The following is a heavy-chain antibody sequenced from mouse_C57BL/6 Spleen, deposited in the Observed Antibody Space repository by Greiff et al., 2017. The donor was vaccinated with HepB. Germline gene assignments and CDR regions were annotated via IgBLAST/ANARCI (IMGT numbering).Heavy chain of an antibody. CDR3: ARKGGTTVEDWYFDV. J-gene: IGHJ1*03. D-gene: IGHD1-1*01. Sequence: VQGVESGPELVKPGASVKISCKASGYAFSSSWMNWVKQRPGKGLEWIGRIYPGDGDTNYNGKFKGKATLTADKSSSTAYMQLSSLTSEDSAVYFCARKGGTTVEDWYFDVWGTGTTVTVSS. CDR2: IYPGDGDT. CDR1: GYAFSSSW. V-gene: IGHV1-82*01.